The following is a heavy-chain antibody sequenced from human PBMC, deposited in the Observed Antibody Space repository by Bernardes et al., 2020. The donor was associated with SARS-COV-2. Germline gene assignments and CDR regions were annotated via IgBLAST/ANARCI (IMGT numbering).Heavy chain of an antibody. V-gene: IGHV4-39*01. D-gene: IGHD3-22*01. CDR2: IYYSGST. CDR1: GASISSDSHY. J-gene: IGHJ4*02. Sequence: SETLSLTCIVYGASISSDSHYWGWIRQPPGKGLEWIGSIYYSGSTYYNPSLKSRVTISGDTSKNQFSLKLSSVTAADTAVYYCVRHADDGTGYYPDYFDYWGQGTLVTVSS. CDR3: VRHADDGTGYYPDYFDY.